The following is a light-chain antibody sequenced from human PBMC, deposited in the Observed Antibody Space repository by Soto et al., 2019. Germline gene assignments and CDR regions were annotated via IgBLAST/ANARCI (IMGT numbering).Light chain of an antibody. CDR3: QQYGSLPWT. CDR1: QSVSSSY. Sequence: EIVLTQSPGTLSLSPGERATLSCRASQSVSSSYLAWYQQKPGQAPRLLIYCASSRATGIPDRFSGSGSGTDFTLTISRLEPEDFAVYYCQQYGSLPWTFGQGTKVDIK. CDR2: CAS. J-gene: IGKJ1*01. V-gene: IGKV3-20*01.